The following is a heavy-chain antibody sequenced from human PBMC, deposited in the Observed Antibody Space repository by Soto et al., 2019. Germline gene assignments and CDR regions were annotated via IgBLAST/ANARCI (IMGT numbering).Heavy chain of an antibody. CDR3: ARLTVAGTYGRYYYYYYMDV. Sequence: ASVKVSCKASGYTFTSYGISWVRQAPGQGLEWMGWISAYNGNTNYAQKLQGRVTMTTDTSTSTAYMELRSLRSDDTAVYYCARLTVAGTYGRYYYYYYMDVWGKGTTVTVSS. D-gene: IGHD6-19*01. V-gene: IGHV1-18*01. CDR2: ISAYNGNT. J-gene: IGHJ6*03. CDR1: GYTFTSYG.